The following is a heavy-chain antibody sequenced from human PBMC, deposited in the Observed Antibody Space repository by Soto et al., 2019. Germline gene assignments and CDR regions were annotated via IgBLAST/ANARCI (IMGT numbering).Heavy chain of an antibody. CDR1: GGSISSYY. J-gene: IGHJ5*02. D-gene: IGHD5-18*01. Sequence: QVQLQESGPGLVKPSETLSLTCTVSGGSISSYYWSWIRQPPGKGLEWIGYIYYSGSTNYNPSLKSRVTISVDPSKNQFSLKLSSVTAADTAVYYCARLVWSYGTWFDPWGQGTLVTVSS. V-gene: IGHV4-59*08. CDR2: IYYSGST. CDR3: ARLVWSYGTWFDP.